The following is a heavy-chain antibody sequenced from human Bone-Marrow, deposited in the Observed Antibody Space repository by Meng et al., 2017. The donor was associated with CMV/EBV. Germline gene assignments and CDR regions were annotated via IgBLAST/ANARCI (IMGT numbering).Heavy chain of an antibody. Sequence: GEYLKISCAASGFTFSSYWMSWVRQAPGKGLEWVANIKQDGSEKYYVDSVKGRFTISRDNAKNSLYLQMNSLRADDTAVYYCARATDDIVAVPAAMECWGQGTLVTVSS. V-gene: IGHV3-7*03. CDR3: ARATDDIVAVPAAMEC. CDR1: GFTFSSYW. D-gene: IGHD2-2*01. CDR2: IKQDGSEK. J-gene: IGHJ4*02.